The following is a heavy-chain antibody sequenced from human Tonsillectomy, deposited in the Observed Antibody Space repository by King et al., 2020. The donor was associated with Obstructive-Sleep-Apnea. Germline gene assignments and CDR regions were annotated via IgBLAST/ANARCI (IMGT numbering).Heavy chain of an antibody. V-gene: IGHV3-30*04. CDR2: ISYDGSHK. CDR1: GFTFSSYA. CDR3: ARDGYSGYDHHYDSSGDLDYYFDY. D-gene: IGHD5-12*01. J-gene: IGHJ4*02. Sequence: QVQLVESGGGVVQPGRSLRLSCAASGFTFSSYAMHWVRQAPGKGLEWVTVISYDGSHKYYADSVKGRFTISRDNSKNTLFLQMNSLRAEDTAVYYCARDGYSGYDHHYDSSGDLDYYFDYWGQGTLVTVSS.